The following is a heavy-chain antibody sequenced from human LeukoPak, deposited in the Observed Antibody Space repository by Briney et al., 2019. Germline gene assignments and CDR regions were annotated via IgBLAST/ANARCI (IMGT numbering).Heavy chain of an antibody. D-gene: IGHD3-22*01. CDR1: GGSISSGSYY. Sequence: SETLSLTCTVSGGSISSGSYYWSWIRQPAGKGLVWIGRIYTSGSTNYNPSLKSRVTISVDTSKNQFSLKLSSVTAADTAVYYCARLLPGRDSSGYDFDYWGQGTLVTVSS. CDR3: ARLLPGRDSSGYDFDY. CDR2: IYTSGST. J-gene: IGHJ4*02. V-gene: IGHV4-61*02.